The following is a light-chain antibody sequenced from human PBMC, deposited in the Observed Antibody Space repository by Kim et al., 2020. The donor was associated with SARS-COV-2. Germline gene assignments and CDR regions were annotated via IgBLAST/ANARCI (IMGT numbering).Light chain of an antibody. J-gene: IGLJ3*02. CDR2: YDS. V-gene: IGLV3-21*04. Sequence: RGETATINCGGNILAGKSVHWYQQRPGQAPVQVIFYDSDRPSGIPERISGSKSGNSASLTICGVEAGDEGDYHCQVWDSSSDHWVFGGGTKPNVL. CDR1: ILAGKS. CDR3: QVWDSSSDHWV.